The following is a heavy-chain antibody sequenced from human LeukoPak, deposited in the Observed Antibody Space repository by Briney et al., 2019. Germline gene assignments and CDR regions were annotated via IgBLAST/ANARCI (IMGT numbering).Heavy chain of an antibody. J-gene: IGHJ4*02. CDR2: IYPRDGST. Sequence: EASVKVSCKASGYTFTSNYIHWVRQAPGQGLEWMGMIYPRDGSTSYAQKFQGRVTVTRDTSTSTVHMELSGLRSEDMAVYYCARDQEGFDYWGQGTLVTVSS. CDR3: ARDQEGFDY. CDR1: GYTFTSNY. V-gene: IGHV1-46*01.